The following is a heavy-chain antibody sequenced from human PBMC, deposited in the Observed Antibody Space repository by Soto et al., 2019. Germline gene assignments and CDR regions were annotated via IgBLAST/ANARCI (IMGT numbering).Heavy chain of an antibody. J-gene: IGHJ6*03. CDR3: ARGITMVRGVHYYYMDV. CDR2: ISSSSSYI. CDR1: GFTFSSYS. D-gene: IGHD3-10*01. Sequence: EVQLVESGGGLVKPGGSLRLSCAASGFTFSSYSMNWVRQAPGKGLEWVSSISSSSSYIYYADSVKGRFTISRDNAKNSLYLQMNSLRAEDTAVYYCARGITMVRGVHYYYMDVWGKGTTVTVSS. V-gene: IGHV3-21*01.